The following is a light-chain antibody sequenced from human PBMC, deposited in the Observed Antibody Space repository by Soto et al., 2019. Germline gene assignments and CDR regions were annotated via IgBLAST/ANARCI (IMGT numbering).Light chain of an antibody. J-gene: IGKJ1*01. V-gene: IGKV1-5*01. CDR2: DAS. CDR3: QQYNSYWT. CDR1: QTISSW. Sequence: DIQMTQSPSTLSGSVGDRVTITCRASQTISSWLAWYQQKPGKAPKLLIYDASSLESGVPSRFSGSGSGTEFTLTISSLQPDGFATYYCQQYNSYWTLGQGTKVDIK.